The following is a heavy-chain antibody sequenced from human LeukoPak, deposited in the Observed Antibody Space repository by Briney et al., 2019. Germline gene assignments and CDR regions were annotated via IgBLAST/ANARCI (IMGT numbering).Heavy chain of an antibody. D-gene: IGHD3-16*01. Sequence: GGSLRLSCAASGFTFSSDWMSWVRQAPGKGVEWVANIKQDGSEKYYVDSVKGRFTISRDNAKNSLYLQMNSLRAEDTAVYYCARDTLDLSIWGGPNYYYYYMDVWGKGTTVTVSS. J-gene: IGHJ6*03. CDR3: ARDTLDLSIWGGPNYYYYYMDV. V-gene: IGHV3-7*01. CDR1: GFTFSSDW. CDR2: IKQDGSEK.